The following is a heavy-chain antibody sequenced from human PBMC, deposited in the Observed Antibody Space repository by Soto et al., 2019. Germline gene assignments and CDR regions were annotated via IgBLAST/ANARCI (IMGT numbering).Heavy chain of an antibody. CDR1: GYTFTSYD. CDR3: ARAPRYYYCVLGGYYYGMDV. D-gene: IGHD3-10*01. V-gene: IGHV1-8*01. CDR2: MNPNSGNT. Sequence: ASVKVSWKARGYTFTSYDMTCVLPSTGQGLEWMGWMNPNSGNTGYAQKFQGRVTMTRNTSISTAYMELSSLRSEDTAVYYCARAPRYYYCVLGGYYYGMDVWG. J-gene: IGHJ6*02.